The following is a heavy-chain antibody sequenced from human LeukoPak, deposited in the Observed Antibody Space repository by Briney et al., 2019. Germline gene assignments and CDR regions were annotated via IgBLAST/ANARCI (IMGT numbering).Heavy chain of an antibody. V-gene: IGHV4-34*01. D-gene: IGHD1-20*01. CDR3: ARVLYNWNPIRVPYFDY. Sequence: SETLSLTCAVYGGSFSGYYWSWIRQPPGKGLEWIGEINHSGSTNYNPSLKSRVTISVDTSKNQFSLKLSSVTAADTAVYYCARVLYNWNPIRVPYFDYWGQGTQVTVSS. J-gene: IGHJ4*02. CDR1: GGSFSGYY. CDR2: INHSGST.